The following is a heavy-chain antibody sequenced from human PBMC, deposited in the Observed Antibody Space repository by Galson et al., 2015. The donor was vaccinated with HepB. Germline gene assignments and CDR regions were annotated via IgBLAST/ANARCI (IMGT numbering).Heavy chain of an antibody. D-gene: IGHD3-9*01. CDR1: GFTFSSYS. CDR2: ISSSSSYI. V-gene: IGHV3-21*01. Sequence: SLRLSCAASGFTFSSYSMNWVRQAPGKGLEWVSSISSSSSYIYYADSVKGRFTISRDNAKNSLYLQMNSLRAEDTAVYYCARGGVDILTGFNAFDIWGQGTMVTVSS. CDR3: ARGGVDILTGFNAFDI. J-gene: IGHJ3*02.